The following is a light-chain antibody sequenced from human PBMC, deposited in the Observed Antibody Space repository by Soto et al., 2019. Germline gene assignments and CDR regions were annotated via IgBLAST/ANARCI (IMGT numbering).Light chain of an antibody. J-gene: IGKJ2*01. CDR1: QSISVW. CDR2: DVS. V-gene: IGKV1-5*01. Sequence: DVQMTQSPSTLSASIGDRVTITCRASQSISVWLAWYQQKPGKAPNLLVYDVSSLKSGVPSRFSGSASGTEFTLTISSLQPDEFATYFCQQYMSFPRTFGQGTKLEI. CDR3: QQYMSFPRT.